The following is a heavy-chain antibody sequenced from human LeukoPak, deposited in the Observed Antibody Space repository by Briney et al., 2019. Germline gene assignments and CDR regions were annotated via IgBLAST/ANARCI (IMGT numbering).Heavy chain of an antibody. V-gene: IGHV4-59*11. J-gene: IGHJ6*03. Sequence: PSETLSLTCTVSNFSITSNHYWVWIRQPPGKGLEWLGYIYYSGSSNYNPSLKSRVTMSADTSKNQFSLKLSSVTAADTAVYYCARVPRSYYYYYYMDVWGKGTTVTVSS. CDR2: IYYSGSS. CDR1: NFSITSNHY. CDR3: ARVPRSYYYYYYMDV.